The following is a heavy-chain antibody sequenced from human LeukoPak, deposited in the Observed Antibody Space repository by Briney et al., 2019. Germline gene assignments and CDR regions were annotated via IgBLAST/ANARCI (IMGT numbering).Heavy chain of an antibody. D-gene: IGHD6-19*01. Sequence: SETLSLTCTVSGGSIISRSHYWGWIRQPPGQGLEWIGTIHYSGSTYYNPSLKSRVTISVDTSKNQFSLKVSSVTAADTAVYYCARSKYSSGQAPLGYWGQGTLVTVSS. J-gene: IGHJ4*02. CDR3: ARSKYSSGQAPLGY. V-gene: IGHV4-39*07. CDR1: GGSIISRSHY. CDR2: IHYSGST.